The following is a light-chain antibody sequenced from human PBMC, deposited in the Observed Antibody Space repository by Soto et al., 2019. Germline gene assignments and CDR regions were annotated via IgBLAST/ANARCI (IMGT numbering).Light chain of an antibody. J-gene: IGLJ1*01. CDR3: SSYTSSNSWV. V-gene: IGLV2-14*01. Sequence: QSALTQPASVSGSPGQSITISCTGTSSDVGGYNYVSWYQQHPGKAPKLMIYEVSNRPSGVSNRFSGSKSGNTASLTISGLQAEDEADYSCSSYTSSNSWVFGTGTKLTVL. CDR2: EVS. CDR1: SSDVGGYNY.